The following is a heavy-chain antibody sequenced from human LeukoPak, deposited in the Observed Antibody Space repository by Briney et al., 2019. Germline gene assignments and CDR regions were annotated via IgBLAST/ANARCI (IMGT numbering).Heavy chain of an antibody. V-gene: IGHV4-39*01. J-gene: IGHJ4*02. CDR3: ARLVEERWVPAATSFDY. CDR1: GGSISSSSYY. CDR2: IYYSGST. D-gene: IGHD2-2*01. Sequence: RTSETLSLTCTVSGGSISSSSYYWGWIRQPPGKGLEWIGSIYYSGSTYYNPSLKSRVTISVDTSKNQFSLKLSSVTAADTAVYYCARLVEERWVPAATSFDYWGQGTLVTVSS.